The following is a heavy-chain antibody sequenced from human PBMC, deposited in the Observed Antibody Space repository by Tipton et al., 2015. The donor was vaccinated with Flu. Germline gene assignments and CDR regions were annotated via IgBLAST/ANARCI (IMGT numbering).Heavy chain of an antibody. CDR3: ARHTGDSVRGVIDY. J-gene: IGHJ4*02. V-gene: IGHV4-38-2*01. CDR1: GYSISSGYY. CDR2: IYHSGST. D-gene: IGHD3-10*02. Sequence: TLSLTCAVSGYSISSGYYWGWVRQPPGKGLEWIGTIYHSGSTYYNPSLKSRLTMSVDTSKNQFSLKLSSVTAADTAVYYCARHTGDSVRGVIDYWGQGTLVIVSS.